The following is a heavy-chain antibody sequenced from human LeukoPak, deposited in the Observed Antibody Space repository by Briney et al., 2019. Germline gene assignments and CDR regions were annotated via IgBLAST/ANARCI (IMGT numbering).Heavy chain of an antibody. J-gene: IGHJ4*02. CDR1: VGSLSSYH. V-gene: IGHV4-4*07. Sequence: SETLSLTCTVSVGSLSSYHWIWIPQPAGKGLEWIGRIYTSGSTNYNPSLKSRVTMSVDTSKNQFSLKLSSVTAPDTAVYYCASGYSSVWPDYWGQGTLVTVSS. D-gene: IGHD6-19*01. CDR3: ASGYSSVWPDY. CDR2: IYTSGST.